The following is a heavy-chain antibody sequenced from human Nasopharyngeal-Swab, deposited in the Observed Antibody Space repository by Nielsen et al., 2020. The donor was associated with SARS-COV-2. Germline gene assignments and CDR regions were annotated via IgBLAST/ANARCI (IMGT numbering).Heavy chain of an antibody. CDR3: VRPEGVATSFKYYFQYGMDV. Sequence: GGSLRLSCKGSGYSFTSYWIAWVRQMPGKGLEWMGTIYPRDSDTRYSPSFQGQVTISADKSISTAYLQWSSLKASDTAMYYCVRPEGVATSFKYYFQYGMDVWGQGTMVTVPS. CDR2: IYPRDSDT. D-gene: IGHD5-12*01. V-gene: IGHV5-51*01. CDR1: GYSFTSYW. J-gene: IGHJ6*02.